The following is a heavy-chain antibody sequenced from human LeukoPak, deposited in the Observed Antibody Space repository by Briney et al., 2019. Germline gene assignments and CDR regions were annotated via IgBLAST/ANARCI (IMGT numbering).Heavy chain of an antibody. CDR3: ARGPGTLYYYYYMDV. CDR2: IYHSGST. V-gene: IGHV4-38-2*02. J-gene: IGHJ6*03. D-gene: IGHD1-7*01. Sequence: PSETLSLTCTVSGYSISSGYYWGWIRQPPGKGLEWIGSIYHSGSTYYNPSLKSRVTISVDTSKNQFSLKLSSVTAADTAVYYCARGPGTLYYYYYMDVWGKGTTVTVSS. CDR1: GYSISSGYY.